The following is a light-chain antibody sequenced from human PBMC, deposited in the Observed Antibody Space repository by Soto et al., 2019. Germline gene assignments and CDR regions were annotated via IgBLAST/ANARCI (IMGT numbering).Light chain of an antibody. J-gene: IGLJ1*01. Sequence: QSLLTQPTSVSGAPGQRVTISCTGSSSNMGAGYDVHWYQQLPGTAPKLLIYRNTNRPSGVPDRFSGSKSGTSASLAITGLQAEDEADYYCQSCDSSLSGSGVFGTGTKVTVL. CDR3: QSCDSSLSGSGV. CDR2: RNT. CDR1: SSNMGAGYD. V-gene: IGLV1-40*01.